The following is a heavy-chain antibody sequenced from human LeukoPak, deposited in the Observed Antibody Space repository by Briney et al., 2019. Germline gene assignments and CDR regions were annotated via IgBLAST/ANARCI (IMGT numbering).Heavy chain of an antibody. D-gene: IGHD4-23*01. CDR2: ISSYNGDT. CDR3: ARGDYGGGFDY. J-gene: IGHJ4*02. Sequence: GASVTVSCTASGYTFTNYGITWVRQAPGQGLEWMGWISSYNGDTKYAQKVQGRVTVTTDTSTSTAYMELRSLSLDDTAVYYCARGDYGGGFDYWGQGTLVTVSS. CDR1: GYTFTNYG. V-gene: IGHV1-18*01.